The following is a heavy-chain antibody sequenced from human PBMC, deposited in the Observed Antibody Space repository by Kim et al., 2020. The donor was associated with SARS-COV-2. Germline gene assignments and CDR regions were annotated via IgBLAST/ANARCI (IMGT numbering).Heavy chain of an antibody. V-gene: IGHV3-21*01. Sequence: GGSLRLSCAASGFTFSSYSMNWVRQAPGKGLEWVSSISSSSSYIYYADSVKGRFTISRDNAKNSLYLQMNSLRAEDTAVYYCARDSKSSSWYLGDYYYGMDVWGQGTTVTVSS. J-gene: IGHJ6*02. D-gene: IGHD6-13*01. CDR3: ARDSKSSSWYLGDYYYGMDV. CDR1: GFTFSSYS. CDR2: ISSSSSYI.